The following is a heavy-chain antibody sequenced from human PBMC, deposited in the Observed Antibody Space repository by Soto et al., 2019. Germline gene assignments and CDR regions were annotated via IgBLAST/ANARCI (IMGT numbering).Heavy chain of an antibody. CDR3: ARDREMATIPYYYYGMDV. Sequence: GGSLRLSCAASGFTFSSYSMNWVRQAPGKGLEWVSSISSSSSYIYYADSVKGRFTISRDNAKNSLYLQMNSLRAEDTAVYYCARDREMATIPYYYYGMDVWGQGTTVTVSS. J-gene: IGHJ6*02. CDR1: GFTFSSYS. V-gene: IGHV3-21*01. CDR2: ISSSSSYI. D-gene: IGHD5-12*01.